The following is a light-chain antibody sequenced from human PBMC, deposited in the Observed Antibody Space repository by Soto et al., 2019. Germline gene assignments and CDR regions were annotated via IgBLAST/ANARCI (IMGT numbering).Light chain of an antibody. V-gene: IGKV3-20*01. J-gene: IGKJ2*01. CDR3: HQFGSSPPSFT. Sequence: ESMLTQSPGTLSLSPGERATLSCRASQSVSTRYLAWYQQKPGQAPRLLIYGASSRATGIPDRFSGSGSGTDITLTISRLEPEDFAVYYCHQFGSSPPSFTFGQGTKLEI. CDR1: QSVSTRY. CDR2: GAS.